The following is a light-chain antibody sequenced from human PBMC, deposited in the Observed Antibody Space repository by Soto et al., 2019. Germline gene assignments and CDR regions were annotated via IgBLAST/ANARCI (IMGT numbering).Light chain of an antibody. J-gene: IGLJ1*01. CDR2: EVS. Sequence: QSALTQPASVSGSPGQSITISCTGTSSDVGGYNYVSWYQQHPGKAPKLMIYEVSNRPSGVSNRFSGSKSGNTASLTISGLQAEDEADYYCSSYTSGIFYVFGTGTKVTVL. CDR1: SSDVGGYNY. V-gene: IGLV2-14*01. CDR3: SSYTSGIFYV.